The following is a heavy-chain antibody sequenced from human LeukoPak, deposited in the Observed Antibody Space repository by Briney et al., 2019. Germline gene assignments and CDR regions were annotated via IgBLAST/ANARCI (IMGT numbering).Heavy chain of an antibody. CDR1: VFTFTSSA. J-gene: IGHJ5*02. Sequence: SVKVSCKASVFTFTSSAVQWVRQARGQRLEWIGWIVVGSGNTNYAQKFQERVTITRDMSTSTAYMELSSLRSEDTAVYYCAAGSYSSSWYRRINWFDPWGQGTLVTVSS. D-gene: IGHD6-13*01. CDR2: IVVGSGNT. V-gene: IGHV1-58*01. CDR3: AAGSYSSSWYRRINWFDP.